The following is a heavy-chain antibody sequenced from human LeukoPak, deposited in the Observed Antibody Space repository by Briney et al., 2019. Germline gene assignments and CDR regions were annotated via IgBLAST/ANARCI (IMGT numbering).Heavy chain of an antibody. Sequence: ASVKVSCKASGYTFTGYYMHWVRQAPGQGLEWMGWINPNSGGTNYAQKFQGWVTMTRDTSISTAYMELSRLRSDDTAVYYCARGYCSSTSCYPWDYFDYWGQGTLVTVSS. CDR1: GYTFTGYY. D-gene: IGHD2-2*01. CDR2: INPNSGGT. J-gene: IGHJ4*02. CDR3: ARGYCSSTSCYPWDYFDY. V-gene: IGHV1-2*04.